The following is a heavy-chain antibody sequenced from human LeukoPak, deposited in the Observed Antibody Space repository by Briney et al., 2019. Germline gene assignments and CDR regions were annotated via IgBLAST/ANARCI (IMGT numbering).Heavy chain of an antibody. J-gene: IGHJ4*02. CDR1: GFTFSSYA. CDR2: ISYDGSNK. CDR3: ARTHYDSSGWYGDY. D-gene: IGHD6-19*01. V-gene: IGHV3-30*04. Sequence: GGSLRLSCAASGFTFSSYAMHWVRQAPGKGLEWVAVISYDGSNKYYADSVKGRFTISRDNSKNTLHLQMNSLRAEDTAVYYCARTHYDSSGWYGDYWGQGTLVTVSS.